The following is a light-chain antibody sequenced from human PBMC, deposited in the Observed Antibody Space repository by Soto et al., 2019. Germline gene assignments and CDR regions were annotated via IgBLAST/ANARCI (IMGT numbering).Light chain of an antibody. J-gene: IGLJ2*01. Sequence: QSALTQPASVSESHGQSITSSCTGSSSDVGGYNYVSWYQQHPGKAPKLMIYDVSSRPSGVSNRFSGSKSGNTASLTISGLQAEDEADYYCSSYTSSSTLVVFGGGTNLTVL. V-gene: IGLV2-14*01. CDR2: DVS. CDR3: SSYTSSSTLVV. CDR1: SSDVGGYNY.